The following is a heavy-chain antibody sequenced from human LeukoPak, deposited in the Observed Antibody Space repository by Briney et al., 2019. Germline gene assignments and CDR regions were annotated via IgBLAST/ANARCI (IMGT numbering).Heavy chain of an antibody. V-gene: IGHV3-23*01. D-gene: IGHD4-23*01. CDR2: ISGSGGST. Sequence: QSGGSLRLSCAASGFTFSSYAMSWVRQAPGKGLEWVSAISGSGGSTYYADSVKGRFTISRDNSKITLYLQMNSLSAEDRAVYSCPKGGGYDGNVHYFDYSGHGTLVTVSS. CDR3: PKGGGYDGNVHYFDY. J-gene: IGHJ4*01. CDR1: GFTFSSYA.